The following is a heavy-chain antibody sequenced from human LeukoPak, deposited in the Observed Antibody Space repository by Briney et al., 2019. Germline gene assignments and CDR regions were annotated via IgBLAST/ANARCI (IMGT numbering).Heavy chain of an antibody. Sequence: ASVKVSCKASGYTFTSYGISWVRQAPGQGLEWMAWISAYNGKTNYAQKLQGRVTLTTDTSTSTAYMELRSLRSDDTTVYYCARASWYDSSGYGYYYYQMDVWGKGTTVTVSS. CDR3: ARASWYDSSGYGYYYYQMDV. J-gene: IGHJ6*03. D-gene: IGHD3-22*01. V-gene: IGHV1-18*01. CDR1: GYTFTSYG. CDR2: ISAYNGKT.